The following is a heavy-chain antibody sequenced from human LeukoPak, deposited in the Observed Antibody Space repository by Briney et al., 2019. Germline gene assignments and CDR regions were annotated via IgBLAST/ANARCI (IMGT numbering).Heavy chain of an antibody. V-gene: IGHV3-7*05. CDR3: ASTQTFDY. CDR2: IKQDGSEK. Sequence: PGGSLRLSCAASGFTFSNYWMSWVRQAPGKGQEWVANIKQDGSEKYYADSVKGRFTISRDNAKSSLYLQLNSLRVEDTAVYHCASTQTFDYWGQGTLVTVPS. J-gene: IGHJ4*02. CDR1: GFTFSNYW.